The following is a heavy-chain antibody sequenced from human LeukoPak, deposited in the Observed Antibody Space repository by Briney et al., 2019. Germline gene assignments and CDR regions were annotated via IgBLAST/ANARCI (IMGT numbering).Heavy chain of an antibody. D-gene: IGHD3-10*01. V-gene: IGHV7-4-1*02. CDR3: ASSYYGSGNDY. Sequence: ASVKVSCKASGYTFTRYDINWVRQAPGQGLEWMGWISTSTGNPTYAQGFTGRFVFSLDTSVSTAYLQISSLKAEDTAVYYCASSYYGSGNDYWGQGTLVTVSA. CDR2: ISTSTGNP. J-gene: IGHJ4*02. CDR1: GYTFTRYD.